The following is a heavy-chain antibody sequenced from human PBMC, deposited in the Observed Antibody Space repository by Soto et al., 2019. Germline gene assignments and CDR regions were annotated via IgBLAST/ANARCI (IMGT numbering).Heavy chain of an antibody. CDR2: LYHSGAT. CDR1: GDSFTNTNW. CDR3: AKRSLRRLLFLETH. D-gene: IGHD2-21*01. V-gene: IGHV4-4*02. J-gene: IGHJ4*02. Sequence: QVQLQESGPGLLKPSETLSLTCTVSGDSFTNTNWWSWVRQSPAQGLEWIGELYHSGATNYNPSLKSRLTMSIDKSKNEFSLKLNSVTAADTAVYYCAKRSLRRLLFLETHWGQGTLVTVSS.